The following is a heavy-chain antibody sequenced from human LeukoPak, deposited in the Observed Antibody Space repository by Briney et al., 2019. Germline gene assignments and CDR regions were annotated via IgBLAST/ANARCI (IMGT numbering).Heavy chain of an antibody. CDR2: IRYDGSKK. Sequence: GGSLRLSCAASGFTFSNYGMHWVRQAPGKGLEWVAFIRYDGSKKYYADSVKGRFTISRGNSKNTLHLQMNSLRAEDTAMYYCANGPHYNILTGFYKVRSHLDYWGQGTLVTVSS. D-gene: IGHD3-9*01. V-gene: IGHV3-30*02. J-gene: IGHJ4*02. CDR1: GFTFSNYG. CDR3: ANGPHYNILTGFYKVRSHLDY.